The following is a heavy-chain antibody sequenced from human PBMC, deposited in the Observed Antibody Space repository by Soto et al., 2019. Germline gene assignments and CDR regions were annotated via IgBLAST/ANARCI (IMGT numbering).Heavy chain of an antibody. Sequence: GGSLRLSCTASGFTFSNYAMSWVRQAPGKGLEWVSTFSSGGGGTYYTDSVKGRFTISRDNSKNTLSLQMNSLRAEDTAVYYCTKANRYCSGANCFTFDYWGLGTLVTVSS. J-gene: IGHJ4*02. CDR1: GFTFSNYA. CDR3: TKANRYCSGANCFTFDY. V-gene: IGHV3-23*01. D-gene: IGHD2-15*01. CDR2: FSSGGGGT.